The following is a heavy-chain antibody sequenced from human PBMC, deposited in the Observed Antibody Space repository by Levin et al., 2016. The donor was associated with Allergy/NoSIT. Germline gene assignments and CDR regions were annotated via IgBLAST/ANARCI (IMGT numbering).Heavy chain of an antibody. D-gene: IGHD3-22*01. CDR3: ARSDYDSAAYFVY. CDR2: VHYSGST. J-gene: IGHJ4*02. V-gene: IGHV4-61*03. Sequence: RQAPGKALEWMGYVHYSGSTNYGPSLKGRVTISLDTAKNNFSLKVTSVAAADTAVYFCARSDYDSAAYFVYWGQGALVTVSS.